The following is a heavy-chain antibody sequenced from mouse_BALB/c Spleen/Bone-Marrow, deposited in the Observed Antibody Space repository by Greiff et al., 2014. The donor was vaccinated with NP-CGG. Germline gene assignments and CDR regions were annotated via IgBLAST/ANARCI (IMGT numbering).Heavy chain of an antibody. CDR1: GYTFSSYW. Sequence: LVESGAELMKPGASVKMSCKATGYTFSSYWIEWVKQRPGHGLEWIGEILPGSGGTNYNEKFKGKATFTADTSSNTAYMQLSSLTSEDSAVYYCARSMDYWGQGTSVTVSS. CDR2: ILPGSGGT. V-gene: IGHV1-9*01. J-gene: IGHJ4*01. CDR3: ARSMDY.